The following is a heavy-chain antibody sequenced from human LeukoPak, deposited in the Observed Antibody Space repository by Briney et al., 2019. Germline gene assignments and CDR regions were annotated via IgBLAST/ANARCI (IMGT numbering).Heavy chain of an antibody. CDR3: TKGMATIRRHIDS. D-gene: IGHD5-24*01. V-gene: IGHV3-23*01. CDR2: ISGSAGST. Sequence: GGSLRLSCAASGFSFSDCAMSWVRQAPGRGLEWVSSISGSAGSTYYADSMKGRFTISRDNPKNTLHLEMNSLRAEDTAIYYCTKGMATIRRHIDSWDQGTLVTVSS. J-gene: IGHJ4*02. CDR1: GFSFSDCA.